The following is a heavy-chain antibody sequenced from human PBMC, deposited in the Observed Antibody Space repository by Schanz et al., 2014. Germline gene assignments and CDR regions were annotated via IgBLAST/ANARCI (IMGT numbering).Heavy chain of an antibody. D-gene: IGHD4-17*01. J-gene: IGHJ6*02. CDR2: ISYDGSDK. CDR1: GFIFRTYG. Sequence: VQLVESGGGLDQPGGSLRLSCAASGFIFRTYGMHWVRQAPGKGLEWVAVISYDGSDKFYADSVKGRFTISRDNSNNTLSLQMNSLRNEDTAVYYCAKDRGGDYEVSYYYGMDVWGQGTTVTVSS. CDR3: AKDRGGDYEVSYYYGMDV. V-gene: IGHV3-30*18.